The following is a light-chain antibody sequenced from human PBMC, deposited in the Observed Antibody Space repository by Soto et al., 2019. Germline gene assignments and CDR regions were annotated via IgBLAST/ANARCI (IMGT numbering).Light chain of an antibody. J-gene: IGKJ2*01. Sequence: EIGLTQSPGTLSLSPGERATLSCRASQSVSSSYLAWYQQKPGQAPRPLVYGASSRATGILDRFSGSGAGPDFILTISSVEPEDFAVYCCQQYGPPFGQGTKLELK. CDR2: GAS. V-gene: IGKV3-20*01. CDR1: QSVSSSY. CDR3: QQYGPP.